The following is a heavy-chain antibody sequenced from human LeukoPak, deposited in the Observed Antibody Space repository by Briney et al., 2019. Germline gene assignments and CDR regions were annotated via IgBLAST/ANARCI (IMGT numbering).Heavy chain of an antibody. CDR1: GFTFSNYW. CDR2: IKQDGIET. J-gene: IGHJ3*02. CDR3: ARRIATSGDGFDI. D-gene: IGHD6-13*01. Sequence: GGSLRLSCAASGFTFSNYWMSWVRQAPGKGLEWVANIKQDGIETHYVDSVKGRFTISRDNAKDSLYLQMNSLRAEDTAVYYCARRIATSGDGFDIWGQGTLVTVSS. V-gene: IGHV3-7*01.